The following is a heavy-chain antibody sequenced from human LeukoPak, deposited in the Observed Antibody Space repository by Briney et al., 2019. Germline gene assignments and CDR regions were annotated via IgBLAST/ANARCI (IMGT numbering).Heavy chain of an antibody. V-gene: IGHV3-21*04. D-gene: IGHD3-22*01. CDR3: AKGSGLFPSYYFDY. Sequence: GGSLRLSCAASGFTFSSYSMNWVRQAPGKGLEWVSSISSSSSYIYYADSVKGRFTISRDNAKNSLYLQMNSLRAEDMALYYCAKGSGLFPSYYFDYWGQGTLVTVSS. CDR2: ISSSSSYI. CDR1: GFTFSSYS. J-gene: IGHJ4*02.